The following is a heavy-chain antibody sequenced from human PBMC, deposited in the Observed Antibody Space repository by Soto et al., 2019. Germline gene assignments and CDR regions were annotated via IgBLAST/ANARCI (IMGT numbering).Heavy chain of an antibody. J-gene: IGHJ6*02. Sequence: QVQLVESGGGVVQPGRSLRLSCAASGFTFSSYAMHWVRQAPGKGLEWVAVISYDGSNKYYADSVKGRFTISRDNSKNTLYLQMNSLRAEDTAVYYCARDLGFWSGYFLGYYYGMDVWGQGTTVTVSS. CDR3: ARDLGFWSGYFLGYYYGMDV. CDR1: GFTFSSYA. CDR2: ISYDGSNK. D-gene: IGHD3-3*01. V-gene: IGHV3-30-3*01.